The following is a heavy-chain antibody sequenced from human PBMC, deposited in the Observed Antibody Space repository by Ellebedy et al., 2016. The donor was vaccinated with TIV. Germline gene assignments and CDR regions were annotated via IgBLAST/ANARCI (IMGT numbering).Heavy chain of an antibody. Sequence: ASVKVSCKTSGYTFTSYHIHWVRQAPGQGLEWLGIINPIGGSTTYAQKFQGRVTMTRDKSTSTVYMDLSSLRSDDTAIYYCARGYGDFDYWGQGTLVIVSS. D-gene: IGHD4/OR15-4a*01. CDR1: GYTFTSYH. V-gene: IGHV1-46*01. CDR3: ARGYGDFDY. CDR2: INPIGGST. J-gene: IGHJ4*02.